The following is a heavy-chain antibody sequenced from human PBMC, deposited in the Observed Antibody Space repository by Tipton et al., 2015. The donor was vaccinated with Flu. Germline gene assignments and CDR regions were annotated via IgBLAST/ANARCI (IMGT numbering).Heavy chain of an antibody. J-gene: IGHJ6*02. V-gene: IGHV1-69*13. D-gene: IGHD3-3*01. CDR3: ARGRITIFGVVTKYGMDV. CDR1: GYTFTSYG. Sequence: QLVQSGAEVKKPGASVKVSCKASGYTFTSYGISWVRQAPGQGLEWMGGIIPIFGTANYAQKFQGRVTITADESTSTAYMELSSLRSEDTAVYYCARGRITIFGVVTKYGMDVWGQGTTVTVSS. CDR2: IIPIFGTA.